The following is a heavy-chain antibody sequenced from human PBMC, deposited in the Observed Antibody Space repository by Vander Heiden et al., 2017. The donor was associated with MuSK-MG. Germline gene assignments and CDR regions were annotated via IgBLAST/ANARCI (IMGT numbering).Heavy chain of an antibody. CDR3: ARAAGDYYYYYYYMDV. D-gene: IGHD4-17*01. Sequence: QVQLQESGPGLMKPSQTLSLTCTVSGGSIRSGSYYWSWIRQPAGKGLEWIGRIYTSGSTNYNPSLKSRVTMSVDTSKNQFSLKLSSVTAADTAVYYCARAAGDYYYYYYYMDVWGKGTTVTVSS. CDR2: IYTSGST. J-gene: IGHJ6*03. V-gene: IGHV4-61*02. CDR1: GGSIRSGSYY.